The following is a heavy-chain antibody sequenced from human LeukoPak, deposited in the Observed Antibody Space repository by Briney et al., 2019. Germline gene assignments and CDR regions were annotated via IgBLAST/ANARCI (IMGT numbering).Heavy chain of an antibody. Sequence: ASVKVSCKASGYTFTSYDINWVRQAPGQGLEWMGWINTNTGNPTYAQGFTGRFVFSLDTSVSTAYLQISSLKAEDTAVYYCARRVVAAKADAFDIWGQGTMVTVSS. CDR3: ARRVVAAKADAFDI. D-gene: IGHD2-15*01. CDR2: INTNTGNP. J-gene: IGHJ3*02. V-gene: IGHV7-4-1*02. CDR1: GYTFTSYD.